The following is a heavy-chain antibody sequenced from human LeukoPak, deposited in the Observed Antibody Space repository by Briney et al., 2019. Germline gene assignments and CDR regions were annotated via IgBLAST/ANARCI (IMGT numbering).Heavy chain of an antibody. V-gene: IGHV4-59*08. CDR1: GGSISGYY. CDR3: ARHEAATKIFDY. J-gene: IGHJ4*02. D-gene: IGHD2-15*01. Sequence: SETLSLTCTVSGGSISGYYWRWLRQPPGKGMEWLGEIYSSGSTKATPSLQTRLTISVDTSKNQFSLRLTSVTAADTAVYYCARHEAATKIFDYWGQGTLVTVSS. CDR2: IYSSGST.